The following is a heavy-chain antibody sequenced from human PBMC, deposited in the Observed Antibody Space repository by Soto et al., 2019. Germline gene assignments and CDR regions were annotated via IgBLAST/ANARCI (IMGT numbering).Heavy chain of an antibody. V-gene: IGHV1-69*02. D-gene: IGHD3-16*01. CDR3: APIWGGWYFDL. CDR1: GGTFSSYT. J-gene: IGHJ2*01. CDR2: IIPILGIA. Sequence: QVHLVQSGAEVKKPGSSVKVSCKASGGTFSSYTISWVRQAPGQGLEWMGRIIPILGIANYAQKFQGRVTITAEKSTSTAVMELSSLRSEHTALYYCAPIWGGWYFDLWGRGTLVTVSS.